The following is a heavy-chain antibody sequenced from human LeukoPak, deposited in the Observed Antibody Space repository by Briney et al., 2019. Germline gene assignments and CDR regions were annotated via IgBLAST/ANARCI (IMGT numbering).Heavy chain of an antibody. CDR2: ISSSGNTI. Sequence: GGSLRLSCAASGFTFSSYSMNWVRQAPGKGLEWVSYISSSGNTIYYADSVKGRFTISRDNAKNSLYLQMNSLRDEDTAVYYCASKSKYSSSWNNWGQGTLVTVSS. J-gene: IGHJ4*02. V-gene: IGHV3-48*02. CDR1: GFTFSSYS. D-gene: IGHD6-13*01. CDR3: ASKSKYSSSWNN.